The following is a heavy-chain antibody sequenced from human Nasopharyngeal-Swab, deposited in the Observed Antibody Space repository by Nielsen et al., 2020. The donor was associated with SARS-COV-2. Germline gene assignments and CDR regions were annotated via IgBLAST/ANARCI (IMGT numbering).Heavy chain of an antibody. CDR2: IWYDGSNK. J-gene: IGHJ5*02. V-gene: IGHV3-30*02. Sequence: GESLKISCAASGFTFSSYGMHWVRQAPGKGLEWVAVIWYDGSNKYYADSVKGRFTISRDNSKNTLYLQMNSLRAEDTAVYYCAKSNSGSYYNGFDPWGQGTLVTVSS. D-gene: IGHD1-26*01. CDR3: AKSNSGSYYNGFDP. CDR1: GFTFSSYG.